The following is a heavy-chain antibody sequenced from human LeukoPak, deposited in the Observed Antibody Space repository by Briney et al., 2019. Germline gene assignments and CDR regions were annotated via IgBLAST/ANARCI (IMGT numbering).Heavy chain of an antibody. D-gene: IGHD3-22*01. J-gene: IGHJ4*02. CDR1: GGSISSGGYY. CDR3: AREDSSGYNY. Sequence: SQTLSLTCTVSGGSISSGGYYWSWIRQHPGKGLEWIGYIYYSGSTYYNPSLKSRFTISVDTSKNQFSLKLSSVTAADTDVYYCAREDSSGYNYWGQGTLVTVSS. CDR2: IYYSGST. V-gene: IGHV4-31*03.